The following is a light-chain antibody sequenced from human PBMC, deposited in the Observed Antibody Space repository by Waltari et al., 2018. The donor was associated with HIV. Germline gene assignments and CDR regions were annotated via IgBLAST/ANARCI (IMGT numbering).Light chain of an antibody. CDR2: EVS. CDR3: SSYTSSSTRV. V-gene: IGLV2-14*01. CDR1: SSDVGGYNY. J-gene: IGLJ3*02. Sequence: QSALTQPASVSGSPGQSITISCTGTSSDVGGYNYVSWYQQHPGKAPKLMIYEVSNRFSGSKSGNTASLTISGLQAEDEADYYCSSYTSSSTRVFGGGTNLTVL.